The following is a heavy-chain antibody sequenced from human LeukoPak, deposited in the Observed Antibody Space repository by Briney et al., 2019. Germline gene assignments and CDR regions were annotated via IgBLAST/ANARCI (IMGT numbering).Heavy chain of an antibody. Sequence: SETLSLTCTVSGGSISSGSYYWSWIRQPAGKGLEWIGRIYTSGSTNYNPSLKSRVTMSVDTSKNQFSLKLSSVTAADTAVYYCARVGVVVVPAARVYYYYYMDVWGKGTTVTVSS. V-gene: IGHV4-61*02. D-gene: IGHD2-2*01. CDR2: IYTSGST. CDR3: ARVGVVVVPAARVYYYYYMDV. J-gene: IGHJ6*03. CDR1: GGSISSGSYY.